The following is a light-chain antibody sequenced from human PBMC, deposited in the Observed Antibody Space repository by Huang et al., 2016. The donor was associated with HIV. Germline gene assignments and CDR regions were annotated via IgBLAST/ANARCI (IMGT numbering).Light chain of an antibody. J-gene: IGKJ2*01. CDR2: GAA. CDR1: QLVSNN. V-gene: IGKV3-15*01. CDR3: QQYNNWPPEYT. Sequence: EIVMTQSPATLSVSPGERATLSCRASQLVSNNLAWYQQKPGLAPTLLIYGAATRATGIPARFRGSGSGTRCTLTISSLQSEDFAVYYCQQYNNWPPEYTFGQGTKLEIK.